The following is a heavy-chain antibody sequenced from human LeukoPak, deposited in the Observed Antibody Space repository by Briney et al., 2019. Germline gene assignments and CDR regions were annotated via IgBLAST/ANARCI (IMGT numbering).Heavy chain of an antibody. CDR2: ISGSGGST. CDR1: GFTFSSYA. V-gene: IGHV3-23*01. CDR3: ARDVEEGYRGIHYFDY. Sequence: GGSLRLSCAASGFTFSSYAMSWVRQAPGKGLEWVSAISGSGGSTYYADSVKGRFTISRDNSKNTLYLQMNSLRAEDTAVYYCARDVEEGYRGIHYFDYWGQGTLVTVSS. D-gene: IGHD2-15*01. J-gene: IGHJ4*02.